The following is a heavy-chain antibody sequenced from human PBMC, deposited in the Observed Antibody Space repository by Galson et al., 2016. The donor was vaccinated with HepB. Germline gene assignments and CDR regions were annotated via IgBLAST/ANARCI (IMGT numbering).Heavy chain of an antibody. CDR2: IHPNSGRT. D-gene: IGHD3-10*01. CDR3: ARNWAPTPRWTLGRGEDHYYIMDV. V-gene: IGHV1-2*06. J-gene: IGHJ6*02. Sequence: SVKVSCKASEYTFTGYYLHWVRQAPGQGLEWMGRIHPNSGRTNYAQKFQDRVTMTRDTSITSAYMELNGLTSDDTAVYYCARNWAPTPRWTLGRGEDHYYIMDVWGQGTTVTVSS. CDR1: EYTFTGYY.